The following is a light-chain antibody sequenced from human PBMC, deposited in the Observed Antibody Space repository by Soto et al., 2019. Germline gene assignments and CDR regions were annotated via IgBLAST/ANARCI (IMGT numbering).Light chain of an antibody. J-gene: IGKJ2*01. Sequence: EIVLTQSPGTLSLSPGERATLSCRASQSVSNNYIAWYQQKPGQAPRLLIFGSSDRATGIPDRFSGSGSGTDFTLTISRLEPEDFAVDYCHQYGSSPPYTFGQGTNLEI. CDR1: QSVSNNY. CDR2: GSS. V-gene: IGKV3-20*01. CDR3: HQYGSSPPYT.